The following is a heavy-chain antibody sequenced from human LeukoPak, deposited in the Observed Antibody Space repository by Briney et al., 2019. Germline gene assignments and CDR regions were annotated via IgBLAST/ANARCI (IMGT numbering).Heavy chain of an antibody. J-gene: IGHJ6*02. D-gene: IGHD3-10*01. Sequence: GGSLRLSCAASGFTFSSYGMHWVRQAPGKGLEWVAVISYDGSNKYYADSVKGRFTISRDNSKNTLYLQMNSLRAEDTAVYYCAKGRVRGAAGYYGMDVWGQGTTVTVSS. CDR3: AKGRVRGAAGYYGMDV. CDR1: GFTFSSYG. CDR2: ISYDGSNK. V-gene: IGHV3-30*18.